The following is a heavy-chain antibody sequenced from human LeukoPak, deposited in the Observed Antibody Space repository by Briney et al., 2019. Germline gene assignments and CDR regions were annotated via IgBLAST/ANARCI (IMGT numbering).Heavy chain of an antibody. V-gene: IGHV3-30*03. CDR2: LSSGGINK. CDR3: ARDHAGSGRAFDY. CDR1: GFTFSAYG. D-gene: IGHD2-15*01. Sequence: GRSLRLSCTVSGFTFSAYGMHWVRQAPGKGLEWVGLLSSGGINKHYADSVKGRFIISRDNSMNTLYLQMNSLGVEDTAVYYCARDHAGSGRAFDYWGQGTLVTVSS. J-gene: IGHJ4*02.